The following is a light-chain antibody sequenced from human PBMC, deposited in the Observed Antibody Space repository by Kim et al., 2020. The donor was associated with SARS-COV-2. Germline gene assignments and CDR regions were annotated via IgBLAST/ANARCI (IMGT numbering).Light chain of an antibody. Sequence: DVQMTQSPSSVSASVGDRVIITCRASQGIASWLAWYQQKPGKAPRLLVFAASAVQDGVPSRFSGSGFGTHFTLTINSLQPEDFAVYYCHQRSNWPLIFGGGTKVDIK. J-gene: IGKJ4*01. CDR3: HQRSNWPLI. CDR1: QGIASW. CDR2: AAS. V-gene: IGKV1-12*01.